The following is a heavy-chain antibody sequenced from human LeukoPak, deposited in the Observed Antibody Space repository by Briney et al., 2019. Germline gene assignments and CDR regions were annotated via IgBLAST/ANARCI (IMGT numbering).Heavy chain of an antibody. Sequence: PGGSLRLSCAASGFTVSGNYMSWVRQAPGKGLEWVSVIYSGGSTYYADSVKGRFTISRDNSKNTLYLQMNSLRAEDTAVYYCAKPRTVDIVATEPFDYWGQGTLVTVSS. V-gene: IGHV3-66*04. D-gene: IGHD5-12*01. J-gene: IGHJ4*02. CDR3: AKPRTVDIVATEPFDY. CDR2: IYSGGST. CDR1: GFTVSGNY.